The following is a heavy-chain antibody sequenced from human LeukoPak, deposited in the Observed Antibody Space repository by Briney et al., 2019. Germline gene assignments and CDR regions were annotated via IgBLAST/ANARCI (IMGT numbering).Heavy chain of an antibody. CDR2: ISSSSSTI. CDR1: GFTFSSYS. Sequence: GGSLRLSCAASGFTFSSYSMNWVRQAPGEGLEWVSYISSSSSTIYYADSVKGRFTISRDNAKNSLYLQMNSLRAEDTAVYYCARIQCVGACQWVGGVLDVWGQGTTVTVSS. CDR3: ARIQCVGACQWVGGVLDV. J-gene: IGHJ6*02. V-gene: IGHV3-48*01. D-gene: IGHD6-19*01.